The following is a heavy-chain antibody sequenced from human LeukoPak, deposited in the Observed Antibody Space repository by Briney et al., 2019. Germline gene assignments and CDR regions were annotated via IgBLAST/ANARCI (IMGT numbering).Heavy chain of an antibody. J-gene: IGHJ3*02. Sequence: ASVKVSCKASGYTFTDYYMHWVRQAPGQGLEWMGWINPNSGGTNYAQKFQGRATMTRDKSISTAYMELYSLRSDDTAVYYCATAKYSSGWYGAFDIWGQGTMVTVSP. V-gene: IGHV1-2*02. CDR2: INPNSGGT. CDR1: GYTFTDYY. CDR3: ATAKYSSGWYGAFDI. D-gene: IGHD6-19*01.